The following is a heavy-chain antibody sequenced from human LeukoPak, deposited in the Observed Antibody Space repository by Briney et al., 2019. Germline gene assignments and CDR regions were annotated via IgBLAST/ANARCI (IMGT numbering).Heavy chain of an antibody. J-gene: IGHJ4*02. V-gene: IGHV3-9*01. D-gene: IGHD6-19*01. Sequence: PGGSLRLSCAASGFTFDDYAMHWVRQAPGKGLEWVSGISWNSGSIGYADSVKGRFTISRDNAKNSLYLQMNSLRAEDTALYYCAKGPPPHSGWYYFDYWGQGTLVTVSS. CDR1: GFTFDDYA. CDR2: ISWNSGSI. CDR3: AKGPPPHSGWYYFDY.